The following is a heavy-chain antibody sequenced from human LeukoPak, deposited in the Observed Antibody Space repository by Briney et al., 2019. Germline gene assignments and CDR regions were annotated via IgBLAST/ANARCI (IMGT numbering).Heavy chain of an antibody. D-gene: IGHD5-18*01. J-gene: IGHJ4*02. Sequence: PGGSLRLSCAASGFTFSSYGMHWVRQAPGKGLEWVAFIRYDGSNKYYADSVKGRFTISRGNSKNTLCLQMNSLRAEDTAVYYCAKVIVVQLWSAFDYWGQGTLVTVSS. CDR3: AKVIVVQLWSAFDY. CDR2: IRYDGSNK. CDR1: GFTFSSYG. V-gene: IGHV3-30*02.